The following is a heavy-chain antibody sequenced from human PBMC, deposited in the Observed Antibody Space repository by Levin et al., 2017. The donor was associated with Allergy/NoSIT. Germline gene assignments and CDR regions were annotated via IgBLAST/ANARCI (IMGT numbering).Heavy chain of an antibody. CDR2: IYYSGST. CDR3: ARVHSSALDY. CDR1: GGSISSYY. D-gene: IGHD6-6*01. Sequence: SQTLSLTCTVSGGSISSYYWSWIRQPPGKGLEWIGYIYYSGSTNYNPSLKSRVTISVDTSKNQFSLKLSSVTAADTAVYYCARVHSSALDYWGQGTLVTVSS. J-gene: IGHJ4*02. V-gene: IGHV4-59*01.